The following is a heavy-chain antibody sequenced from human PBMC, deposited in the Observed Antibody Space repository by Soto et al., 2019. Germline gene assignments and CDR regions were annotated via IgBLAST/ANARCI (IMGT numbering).Heavy chain of an antibody. CDR1: GFTLSSYA. J-gene: IGHJ4*02. D-gene: IGHD3-22*01. CDR2: IRGSGRST. Sequence: GGSLRLSCAASGFTLSSYAMTWVRQAPGKGLECVSGIRGSGRSTYYADSVKGRFTISRDSSKNTLYLQMNSLRAEDTAVYYCAKDRGSSGYFYYLDHWGQGTLVTVSS. V-gene: IGHV3-23*01. CDR3: AKDRGSSGYFYYLDH.